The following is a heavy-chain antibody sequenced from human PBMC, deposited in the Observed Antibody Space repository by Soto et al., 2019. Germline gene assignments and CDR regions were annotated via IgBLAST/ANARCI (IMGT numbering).Heavy chain of an antibody. V-gene: IGHV4-34*01. CDR1: GGSFSGYY. CDR3: ARGFRFGSGGSCYSGWFDP. J-gene: IGHJ5*02. CDR2: INHSGST. D-gene: IGHD2-15*01. Sequence: QVQLQQWGAGLLKPSETLSLTCVVYGGSFSGYYWSWIRQPPGKGLEWIGEINHSGSTNYNPSLKSRVTISVDTSKNQFSLKLSSVTAADTAVYYCARGFRFGSGGSCYSGWFDPWGQGTLVTVSS.